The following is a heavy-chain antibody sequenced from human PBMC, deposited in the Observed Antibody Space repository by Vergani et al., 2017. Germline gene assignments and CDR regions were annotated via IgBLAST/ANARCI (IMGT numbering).Heavy chain of an antibody. CDR1: GYSISSGYY. Sequence: QVQLQESGPGLVKPSETLSLTCAVSGYSISSGYYWGWIRQPPGKGLEWIGSIYHSGSTYYNPSLKSRVTISVDTSKNQFSLKLSSVTAADTAVYYYARSVVRGVESFDYWGQGTLVTVSS. CDR3: ARSVVRGVESFDY. J-gene: IGHJ4*02. D-gene: IGHD3-10*01. CDR2: IYHSGST. V-gene: IGHV4-38-2*01.